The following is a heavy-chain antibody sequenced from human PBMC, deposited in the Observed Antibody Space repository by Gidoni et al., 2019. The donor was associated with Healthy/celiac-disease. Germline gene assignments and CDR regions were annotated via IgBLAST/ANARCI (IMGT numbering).Heavy chain of an antibody. V-gene: IGHV3-23*04. J-gene: IGHJ3*01. D-gene: IGHD3-22*01. CDR1: GLTFSSYA. CDR2: MRGGGGST. Sequence: EVQLVETGGGWVQPWGSLRRACAASGLTFSSYAMSWCRQAPGKGMGWVSAMRGGGGSTIYADSVKGRFTISRDNSKNTLYLQMNSLRAEDTAVYYWATELAGYYDSSGYVGWHAFDFWGQGTMVTVSS. CDR3: ATELAGYYDSSGYVGWHAFDF.